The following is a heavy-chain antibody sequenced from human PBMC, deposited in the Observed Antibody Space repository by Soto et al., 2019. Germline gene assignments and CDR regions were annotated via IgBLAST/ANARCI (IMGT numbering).Heavy chain of an antibody. CDR2: INPNSGGT. Sequence: QVQLVQSGAEVKKPGASVKVSCKASGYTFTGYYMHWVRQAPGQGLEWMGWINPNSGGTNYAQKFQGRVTMTRDTSISTAYMELSRLRSDDTAVYYCARDWDSGRYPHNWFDPWGQGTLVTVSS. J-gene: IGHJ5*02. V-gene: IGHV1-2*02. CDR3: ARDWDSGRYPHNWFDP. D-gene: IGHD6-19*01. CDR1: GYTFTGYY.